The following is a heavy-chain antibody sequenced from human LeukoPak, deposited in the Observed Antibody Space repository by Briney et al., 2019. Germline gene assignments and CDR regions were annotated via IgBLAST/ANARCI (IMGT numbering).Heavy chain of an antibody. Sequence: GGSLRLSCPASGFTVSSNYMSWVRQAPGKGLEWVSVIYSGGSTYYADSVKGRFTISRDNSKNTLYLQMNSLRAEDTAVYYCARDPTYGSGSQEDYWGQGTLVTVSS. J-gene: IGHJ4*02. CDR2: IYSGGST. D-gene: IGHD3-10*01. CDR3: ARDPTYGSGSQEDY. CDR1: GFTVSSNY. V-gene: IGHV3-66*01.